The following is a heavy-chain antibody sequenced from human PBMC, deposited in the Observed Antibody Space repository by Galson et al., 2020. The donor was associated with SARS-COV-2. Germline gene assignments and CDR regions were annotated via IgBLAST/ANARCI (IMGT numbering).Heavy chain of an antibody. CDR1: DGPMSSYY. CDR3: ARDPAPLYGDNYYYGLDA. D-gene: IGHD4-17*01. V-gene: IGHV4-59*01. J-gene: IGHJ6*02. CDR2: ISYSGSA. Sequence: ETSETLSLTCSVSDGPMSSYYWSWIRQPPGKGLEWIGYISYSGSANYNPSRRSRVTISVDLSKNQFSLKVTSVTAADTAVYYCARDPAPLYGDNYYYGLDAWGRGTTVTVSS.